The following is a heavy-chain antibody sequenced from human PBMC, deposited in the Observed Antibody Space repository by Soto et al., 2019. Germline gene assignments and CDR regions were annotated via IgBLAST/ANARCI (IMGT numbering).Heavy chain of an antibody. Sequence: QVHLVQSGAEVKKPGASVKVSCKGSGYDFTTYGITWVRQAPGQGLEWMAWISAHNGNTDYAQKLQGRVTVTRDTSTSTAYMELRSLRSDDTDMYYCARGRYGDYWGQGALVTVSS. V-gene: IGHV1-18*01. CDR2: ISAHNGNT. CDR1: GYDFTTYG. CDR3: ARGRYGDY. J-gene: IGHJ4*02. D-gene: IGHD1-1*01.